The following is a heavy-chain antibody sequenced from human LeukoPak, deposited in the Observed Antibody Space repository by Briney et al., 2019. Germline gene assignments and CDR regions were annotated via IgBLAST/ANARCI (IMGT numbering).Heavy chain of an antibody. CDR3: AKDLWQWLALHDY. CDR2: ISYDGSNK. CDR1: GFTFSSYA. V-gene: IGHV3-30-3*01. Sequence: TGGSLRLSCAASGFTFSSYAMHWVRQAPGKGLEWVAVISYDGSNKYYADSVKGRFTISRDNSKNTLYLQMNSLRAEDTAVYYCAKDLWQWLALHDYWGQGTLVTVSS. D-gene: IGHD6-19*01. J-gene: IGHJ4*02.